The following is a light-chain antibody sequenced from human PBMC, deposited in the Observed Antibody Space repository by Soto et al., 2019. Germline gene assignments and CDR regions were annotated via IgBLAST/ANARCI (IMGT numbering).Light chain of an antibody. CDR3: QQSYSTPT. Sequence: EIQMTQSPSYLSASVGDRVNITCRASQYISTSLNWYQQKPGNAPNLLIYDASRLQSGVPSWFSGSGSGTDFTLTITSLQPEDFGTYYCQQSYSTPTFGQGTRLEIK. V-gene: IGKV1-39*01. J-gene: IGKJ5*01. CDR1: QYISTS. CDR2: DAS.